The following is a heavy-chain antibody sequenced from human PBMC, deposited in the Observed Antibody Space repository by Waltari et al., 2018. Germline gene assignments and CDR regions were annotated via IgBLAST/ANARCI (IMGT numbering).Heavy chain of an antibody. Sequence: QVQLVQSGAEVKKPGASVKVSCKASGYTFTSYAMHWLRQAPGQRLEWMGWINAGNGNTKYSQKFQGRVTITRDTSASTAYMELSSLRSEDTAVYYCARDLGREFLVNWFDPWGQGTLVTVSS. V-gene: IGHV1-3*01. J-gene: IGHJ5*02. CDR2: INAGNGNT. CDR1: GYTFTSYA. D-gene: IGHD3-10*01. CDR3: ARDLGREFLVNWFDP.